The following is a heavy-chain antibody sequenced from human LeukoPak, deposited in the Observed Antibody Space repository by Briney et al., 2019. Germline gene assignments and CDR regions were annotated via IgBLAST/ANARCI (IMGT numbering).Heavy chain of an antibody. D-gene: IGHD6-19*01. CDR3: ARGDYGSGWFAEY. J-gene: IGHJ4*02. V-gene: IGHV4-34*01. CDR2: IYHTGST. CDR1: GGSFSGYY. Sequence: PSETLSLTCAVYGGSFSGYYWTWIRQPPGKGLEWIGEIYHTGSTNFNPSLKSRVTISMDTSKNQFSLTLRSVTAADTAVYYCARGDYGSGWFAEYWGQGTLVSVSS.